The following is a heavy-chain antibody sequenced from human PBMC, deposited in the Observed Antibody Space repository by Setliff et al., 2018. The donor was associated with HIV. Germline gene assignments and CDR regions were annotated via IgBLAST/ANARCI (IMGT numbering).Heavy chain of an antibody. D-gene: IGHD3-10*01. CDR2: ISYDGSNK. Sequence: GSLRLSCAASGFTFSSYSMSWVRQAPGKGLEWVAVISYDGSNKYYADSVKGRFTISRDNSKNTLYLQMSSLRAEDTAVYYCARSVIGYYYYGMDVWGQGTLVTVSS. CDR1: GFTFSSYS. J-gene: IGHJ6*02. V-gene: IGHV3-30*05. CDR3: ARSVIGYYYYGMDV.